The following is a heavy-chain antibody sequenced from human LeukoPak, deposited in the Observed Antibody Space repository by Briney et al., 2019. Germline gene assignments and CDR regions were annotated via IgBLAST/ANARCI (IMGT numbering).Heavy chain of an antibody. CDR1: GGSISSSSYY. CDR2: IYYSGST. J-gene: IGHJ4*02. V-gene: IGHV4-39*07. D-gene: IGHD3-10*01. Sequence: SETLSLTCTVSGGSISSSSYYWGWIRQPPGKGLEWIGSIYYSGSTYYNPSLKSRVTISVDTSKNQFSLKLSSVTAADTAVYYCARASMVRGVITTRPYFDYWGQGTLVTVSS. CDR3: ARASMVRGVITTRPYFDY.